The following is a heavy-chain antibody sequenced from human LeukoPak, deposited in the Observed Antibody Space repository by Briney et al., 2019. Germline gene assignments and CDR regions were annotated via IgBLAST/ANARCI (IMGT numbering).Heavy chain of an antibody. CDR2: INSDGSTT. D-gene: IGHD3-10*01. CDR3: ARAFGSGSQVINYFDF. V-gene: IGHV3-74*01. J-gene: IGHJ4*02. CDR1: GFTFITYW. Sequence: GGPLRLFCAASGFTFITYWMHWVRQAPGKGLVWVSSINSDGSTTTYADSVKGRFTISRDNAKNMVYLQMNSLRAEDTAVYYCARAFGSGSQVINYFDFWGQGTLVTVSS.